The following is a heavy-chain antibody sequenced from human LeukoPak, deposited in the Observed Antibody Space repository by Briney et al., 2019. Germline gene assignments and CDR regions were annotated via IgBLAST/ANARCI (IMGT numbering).Heavy chain of an antibody. CDR3: ARDLERYPISGNDRYYYYYCMDV. V-gene: IGHV1-2*02. D-gene: IGHD1-1*01. Sequence: GASVKVSCKASGYTFTGYYMHWVRQAPGQGLEWMGWINPNSGGTNYAQKFQGRVTMTRDTSISTAYMELSRLRSDDTAVYFCARDLERYPISGNDRYYYYYCMDVWGKGTTVTVSS. J-gene: IGHJ6*03. CDR1: GYTFTGYY. CDR2: INPNSGGT.